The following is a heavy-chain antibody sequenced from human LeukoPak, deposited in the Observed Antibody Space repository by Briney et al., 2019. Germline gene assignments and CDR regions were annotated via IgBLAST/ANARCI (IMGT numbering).Heavy chain of an antibody. CDR2: ISGSGGST. CDR1: GFTFSSSA. D-gene: IGHD2/OR15-2a*01. V-gene: IGHV3-23*01. CDR3: AKGPLLWD. J-gene: IGHJ4*02. Sequence: GGSLRLSCAASGFTFSSSAMSWVRQAPGKGLEWVSSISGSGGSTYYADSVKGRFTISRDNSKNTQYLQMNSLRTEDTAVYYCAKGPLLWDWGQGTLVTVSS.